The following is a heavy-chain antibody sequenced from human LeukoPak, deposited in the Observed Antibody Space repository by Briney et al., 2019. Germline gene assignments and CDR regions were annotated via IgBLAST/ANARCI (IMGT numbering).Heavy chain of an antibody. CDR3: AKDSGIAADGTKDY. J-gene: IGHJ4*02. Sequence: PGGSLRLSCAASGFTFSSYAMSWVRQAPGKGLEWVSAISGSGGSTYYADSVKGRFTISKDNSKNRLYLQMNSLRADHKAVYYCAKDSGIAADGTKDYWGQGTLVTVSS. V-gene: IGHV3-23*01. D-gene: IGHD6-13*01. CDR1: GFTFSSYA. CDR2: ISGSGGST.